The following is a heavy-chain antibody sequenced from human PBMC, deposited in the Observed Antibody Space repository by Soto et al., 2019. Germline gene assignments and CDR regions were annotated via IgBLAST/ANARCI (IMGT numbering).Heavy chain of an antibody. V-gene: IGHV1-18*01. CDR2: SSTYNGNT. J-gene: IGHJ6*04. Sequence: QVQLVQSGAEVKKPGALVKVSCKASCYSFTTYDLSWVRQTPGQGLEWMGRSSTYNGNTNYPQRLPGRLTMTTDTSAATDYMERSSLRSDDTAVDNCASDPYHVLMVNDPNLYDMNVCGNGTTVTVSS. D-gene: IGHD2-8*01. CDR3: ASDPYHVLMVNDPNLYDMNV. CDR1: CYSFTTYD.